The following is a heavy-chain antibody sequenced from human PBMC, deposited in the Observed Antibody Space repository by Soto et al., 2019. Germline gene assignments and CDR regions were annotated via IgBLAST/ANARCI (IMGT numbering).Heavy chain of an antibody. CDR1: VFSLSTGGEK. V-gene: IGHV2-5*02. CDR2: IYWDDDK. J-gene: IGHJ3*02. Sequence: GPKVGNPTETLTLTCTFCVFSLSTGGEKVVWMSQPSGKALEWLALIYWDDDKRYSPSLKSRLTITKDTSKNQVVLTMTNMDPVDTATYYCAHLSIAAEPDAFDIWGQGTMVTVSS. CDR3: AHLSIAAEPDAFDI. D-gene: IGHD6-13*01.